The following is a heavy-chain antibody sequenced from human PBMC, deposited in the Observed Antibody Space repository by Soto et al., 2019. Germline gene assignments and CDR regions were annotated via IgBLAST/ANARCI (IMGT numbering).Heavy chain of an antibody. J-gene: IGHJ4*02. V-gene: IGHV4-59*01. D-gene: IGHD3-22*01. Sequence: SETLSLTCTVSGGSISSYYWSWIRQPPGKGLEWIGYSYYSGSTNYNPSLTSRVTISVATSKNQFSLKLSPVTAADTAVYYCASLQPEAYGYYYDSSGYWNYFDYWGQGTLVTVSS. CDR1: GGSISSYY. CDR2: SYYSGST. CDR3: ASLQPEAYGYYYDSSGYWNYFDY.